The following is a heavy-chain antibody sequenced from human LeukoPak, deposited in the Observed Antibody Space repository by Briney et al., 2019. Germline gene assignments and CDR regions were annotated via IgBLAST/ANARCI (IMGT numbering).Heavy chain of an antibody. CDR1: GFTFANYA. CDR3: AKDREEYSYGYHYCYYMDV. D-gene: IGHD5-18*01. V-gene: IGHV3-23*01. CDR2: ISGGSAST. J-gene: IGHJ6*03. Sequence: GGSLRLSCAGSGFTFANYAMSWVRQAPGKGLEWVSAISGGSASTFYADSVKGRFTISRDNSKNTLYLQMNSLRAEDTAVYYCAKDREEYSYGYHYCYYMDVWGKGTTVTVSS.